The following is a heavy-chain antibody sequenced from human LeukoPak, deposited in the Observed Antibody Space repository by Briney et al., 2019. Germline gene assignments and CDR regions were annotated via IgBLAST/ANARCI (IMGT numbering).Heavy chain of an antibody. CDR3: ARDKGGRDHAFDI. CDR1: GGSISSGGYY. Sequence: SQNLSLTCSVSGGSISSGGYYWNWIRQQPGKGLEWIGYIYYSGSTYNNPSLKSRVTMSVDTSKNQFSLRLSSLTAADTAVYYCARDKGGRDHAFDIWGQGTMVTVSS. V-gene: IGHV4-31*03. CDR2: IYYSGST. D-gene: IGHD2-15*01. J-gene: IGHJ3*02.